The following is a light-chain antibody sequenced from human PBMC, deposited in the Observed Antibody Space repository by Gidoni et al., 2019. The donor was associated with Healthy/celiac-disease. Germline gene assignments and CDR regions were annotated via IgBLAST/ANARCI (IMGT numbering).Light chain of an antibody. CDR1: SSDVGGYNY. Sequence: QSALTQPASVSGSTGQSITISCTGTSSDVGGYNYVSWYQQPPGQAPKLIIYVVSNRPSGVSNRFSGSTSGNTASLTISGLQSEDETDYYCSSYTSSSTPFVFGTGTKVTVL. CDR2: VVS. J-gene: IGLJ1*01. V-gene: IGLV2-14*01. CDR3: SSYTSSSTPFV.